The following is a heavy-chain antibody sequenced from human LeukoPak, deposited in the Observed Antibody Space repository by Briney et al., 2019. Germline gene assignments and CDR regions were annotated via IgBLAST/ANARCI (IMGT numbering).Heavy chain of an antibody. Sequence: SETLSLTCTVSGDSISSYYWSWIRQPPGKGLEWIGYIYHSGNTNSNPSLKSRVTISVDTTKNQFSLKLSSVTAADTAVYYCARSIIVVVAAGALDIWGQGTMVTVSS. CDR3: ARSIIVVVAAGALDI. D-gene: IGHD2-21*02. CDR2: IYHSGNT. V-gene: IGHV4-59*08. CDR1: GDSISSYY. J-gene: IGHJ3*02.